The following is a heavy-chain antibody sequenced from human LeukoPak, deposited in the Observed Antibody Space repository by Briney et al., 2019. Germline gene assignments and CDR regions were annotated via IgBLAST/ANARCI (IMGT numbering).Heavy chain of an antibody. CDR1: GFTFSSYA. D-gene: IGHD3-22*01. CDR2: ISGSGGST. J-gene: IGHJ4*02. Sequence: GGSLRLSCAASGFTFSSYAMSWVRQAPGKGLEWVSAISGSGGSTYYADSVKGRFAISRDNSKNTLYLQMNSLRAEDTAVYYCAKVRYDSSGYQSPYFDYWGQGTLVTVSS. CDR3: AKVRYDSSGYQSPYFDY. V-gene: IGHV3-23*01.